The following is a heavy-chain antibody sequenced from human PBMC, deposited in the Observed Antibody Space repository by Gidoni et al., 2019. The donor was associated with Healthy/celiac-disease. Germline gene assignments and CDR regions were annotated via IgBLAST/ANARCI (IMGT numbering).Heavy chain of an antibody. Sequence: EVQLVASGGCLVQPGRSLRLSCAASGFTFDDYAMHWVRQAPGKGLEWVPGISWNSGSIGYADSVKGRFTISRDNAKNSLYLQMNSLRAEDTALYYCAKDSSSGWSGEGTNFDYWGQGTLVTVSS. CDR2: ISWNSGSI. CDR3: AKDSSSGWSGEGTNFDY. J-gene: IGHJ4*02. D-gene: IGHD6-19*01. V-gene: IGHV3-9*01. CDR1: GFTFDDYA.